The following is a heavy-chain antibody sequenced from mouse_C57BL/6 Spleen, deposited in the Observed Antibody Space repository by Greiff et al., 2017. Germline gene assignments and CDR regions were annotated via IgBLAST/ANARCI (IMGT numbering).Heavy chain of an antibody. CDR1: GYSFTDYN. Sequence: VQLKQSGPELVKPGASVKISCKASGYSFTDYNMNWVKQSNGKSLEWIGVINPNYGTTSYNQKFKGKATLTVDQSSSTAYMQLNSLTSEDSAVYYSARGPYSNYEETPFDYWGEGTTLTVSS. CDR3: ARGPYSNYEETPFDY. D-gene: IGHD2-5*01. J-gene: IGHJ2*01. CDR2: INPNYGTT. V-gene: IGHV1-39*01.